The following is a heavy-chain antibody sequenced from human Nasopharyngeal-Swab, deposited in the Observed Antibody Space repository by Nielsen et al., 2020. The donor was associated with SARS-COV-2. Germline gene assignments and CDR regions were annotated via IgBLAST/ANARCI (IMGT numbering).Heavy chain of an antibody. Sequence: GGSLRLSCAASGFTFSSYTMNWVRQAPGKGLEWVSSISSSSSYIYYADSVKGRFTISRDSAKNSLFLQMNSLRADDTAVYYCATYGPYYYGSGSYGFDYWGQGTLVTVSS. D-gene: IGHD3-10*01. CDR3: ATYGPYYYGSGSYGFDY. J-gene: IGHJ4*02. CDR2: ISSSSSYI. CDR1: GFTFSSYT. V-gene: IGHV3-21*01.